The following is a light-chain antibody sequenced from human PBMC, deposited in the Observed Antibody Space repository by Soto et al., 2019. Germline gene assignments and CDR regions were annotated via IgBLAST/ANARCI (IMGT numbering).Light chain of an antibody. J-gene: IGLJ1*01. CDR3: AAWDDSLGAYV. CDR2: TNN. CDR1: NSNIGTNT. V-gene: IGLV1-44*01. Sequence: QSALXQPPSASATAGQRVTISCSGSNSNIGTNTVNWYQQLPGTAPRLLIYTNNQRPSGVPQRFSGSKTGTSASLAIGGLQSEDGADYYCAAWDDSLGAYVFGTGTKVTVL.